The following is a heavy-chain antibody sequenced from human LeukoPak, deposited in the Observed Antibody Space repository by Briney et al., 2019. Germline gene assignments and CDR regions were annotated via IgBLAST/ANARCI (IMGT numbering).Heavy chain of an antibody. D-gene: IGHD3-10*01. V-gene: IGHV4-30-4*01. CDR1: GGSIRSEDHY. Sequence: SETLSLTCTVSGGSIRSEDHYWGWVRQPPGKGLEYIGYISHSVNTYYHPSLKRRLSVSIDTATNQFSLRLTSVTAADTAIYYCAREGISLWLGECLVSSWFDSWGQGSLVIVSS. J-gene: IGHJ5*01. CDR3: AREGISLWLGECLVSSWFDS. CDR2: ISHSVNT.